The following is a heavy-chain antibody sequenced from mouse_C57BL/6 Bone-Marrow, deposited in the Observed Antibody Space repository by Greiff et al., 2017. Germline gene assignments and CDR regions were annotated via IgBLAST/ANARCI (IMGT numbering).Heavy chain of an antibody. D-gene: IGHD4-1*01. CDR2: ISSGSSTI. CDR3: ARPLGMGAMDY. J-gene: IGHJ4*01. Sequence: EVKVVESGGGLVKPGGSLKLSCAASGFTFSDYGMHWVRQAPEKGLEWVAYISSGSSTIYYADTVKGRFTISRDNAKNTLFLQMTSLRSEDTAMYYCARPLGMGAMDYWGQGTSVTVSS. V-gene: IGHV5-17*01. CDR1: GFTFSDYG.